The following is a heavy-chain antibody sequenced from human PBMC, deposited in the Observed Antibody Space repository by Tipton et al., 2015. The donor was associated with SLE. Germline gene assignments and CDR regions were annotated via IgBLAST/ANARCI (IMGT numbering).Heavy chain of an antibody. CDR3: ARGILEPGDY. V-gene: IGHV4-59*12. CDR1: DGSFSSYY. D-gene: IGHD1-1*01. Sequence: TLSLTCAVYDGSFSSYYWSWIRQPPGKGLEWIGYIYYSGSTNYNPSLKSRVTISVDRSKNQFSLKLSSVTAADTAVYYCARGILEPGDYWGQGTLVTVSS. J-gene: IGHJ4*02. CDR2: IYYSGST.